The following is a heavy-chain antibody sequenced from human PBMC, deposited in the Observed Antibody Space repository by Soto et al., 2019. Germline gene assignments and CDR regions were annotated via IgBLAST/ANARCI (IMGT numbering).Heavy chain of an antibody. V-gene: IGHV4-31*03. CDR3: ARALRSPPYYYYGMDV. D-gene: IGHD3-10*01. CDR2: IYYSGST. Sequence: PSETLSLTCTVSGGSISSGGYYWSWIRQHPGKGLEWIGYIYYSGSTYYNPSLKSRVTISVDTSKNQFSLKLSSVTAADTAVYYCARALRSPPYYYYGMDVWGQGTTVTVSS. CDR1: GGSISSGGYY. J-gene: IGHJ6*02.